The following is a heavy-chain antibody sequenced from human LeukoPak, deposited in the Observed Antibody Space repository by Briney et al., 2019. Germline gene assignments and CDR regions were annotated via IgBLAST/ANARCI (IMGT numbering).Heavy chain of an antibody. CDR3: ARDHLTRRLRYVWGSSNDY. J-gene: IGHJ4*02. CDR2: IKQDECEK. Sequence: PGGSLRLSCAASGFTFSSYWMSWLRQARGKGVEGVANIKQDECEKYYVDSVKGRFTISRDNAKNSLYLKMNSLRAEDTAVYYCARDHLTRRLRYVWGSSNDYWGQGTLVTVSS. D-gene: IGHD3-16*01. V-gene: IGHV3-7*01. CDR1: GFTFSSYW.